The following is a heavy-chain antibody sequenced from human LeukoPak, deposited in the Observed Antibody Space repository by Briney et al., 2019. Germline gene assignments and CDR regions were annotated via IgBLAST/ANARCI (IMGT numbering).Heavy chain of an antibody. V-gene: IGHV1-2*02. Sequence: ASVKVSCKASGYTFTGYFIHWVRQAPGQGLEWIGWTDPKSGATNYAQKFHGRVTMARDTSINTAYMDLRSLRSDDTAVYYCARGGQNPYKANDLWGQGTLVTVSP. D-gene: IGHD1-1*01. CDR2: TDPKSGAT. CDR1: GYTFTGYF. J-gene: IGHJ5*02. CDR3: ARGGQNPYKANDL.